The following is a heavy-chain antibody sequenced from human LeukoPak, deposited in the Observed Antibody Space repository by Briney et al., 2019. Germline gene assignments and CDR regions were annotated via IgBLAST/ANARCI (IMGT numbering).Heavy chain of an antibody. J-gene: IGHJ4*02. V-gene: IGHV3-23*01. D-gene: IGHD2-2*01. Sequence: GGSLRLSCAASGFTFSSYAMSWVRQAPGKGLEWVSAISGSGSTIYYADSVKGRFTISRDNAKNSLYLQMNSLRAEDTAVYYCARGGDVVVVPAAMPGHHRVPAYWGQGTLVTVSS. CDR1: GFTFSSYA. CDR3: ARGGDVVVVPAAMPGHHRVPAY. CDR2: ISGSGSTI.